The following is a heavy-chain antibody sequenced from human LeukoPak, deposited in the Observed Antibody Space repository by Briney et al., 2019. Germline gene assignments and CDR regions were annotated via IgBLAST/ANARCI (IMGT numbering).Heavy chain of an antibody. CDR2: NTHNGGGT. CDR1: GYTFTGYY. V-gene: IGHV1-2*02. J-gene: IGHJ4*02. CDR3: ARVWGSITGDVGGFDY. D-gene: IGHD3-16*01. Sequence: ASVKASCTASGYTFTGYYLPWGRQAPGQGREWIGWNTHNGGGTNYAQKFQGRVTLTRDTSVSTAYMELSGLRADDTAVYYCARVWGSITGDVGGFDYWGQGTLVTVSS.